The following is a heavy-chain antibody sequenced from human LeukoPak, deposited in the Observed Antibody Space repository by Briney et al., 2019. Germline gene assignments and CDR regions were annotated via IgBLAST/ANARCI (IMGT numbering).Heavy chain of an antibody. Sequence: SETLSLTCTVSGGSISGYYWSWIRQSAGKGLEWIGRIYSSGSTNYNPSLKSRATMSVDASNTHFSLNLSSVTAADTAVYYCARGDSTNQDGDYYGLDVWGQGTTVTVSS. D-gene: IGHD5/OR15-5a*01. CDR1: GGSISGYY. V-gene: IGHV4-4*07. J-gene: IGHJ6*02. CDR2: IYSSGST. CDR3: ARGDSTNQDGDYYGLDV.